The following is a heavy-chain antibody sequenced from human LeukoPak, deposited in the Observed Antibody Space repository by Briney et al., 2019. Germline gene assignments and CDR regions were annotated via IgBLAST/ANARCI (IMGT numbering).Heavy chain of an antibody. D-gene: IGHD3-22*01. J-gene: IGHJ4*02. V-gene: IGHV1-24*01. Sequence: SVKVSCKVSGYTLTELSMHWVRQAPGKGLEWMGGFDPEDGETIYAQKFQGRVTMTEDTSTDTAYMELSSLRSEDTAVYYCATGWYDSSGYYPNLDYWGQGTLVTDSS. CDR2: FDPEDGET. CDR3: ATGWYDSSGYYPNLDY. CDR1: GYTLTELS.